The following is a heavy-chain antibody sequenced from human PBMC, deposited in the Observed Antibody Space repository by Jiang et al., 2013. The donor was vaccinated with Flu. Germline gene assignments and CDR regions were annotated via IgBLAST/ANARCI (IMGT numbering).Heavy chain of an antibody. V-gene: IGHV1-18*01. CDR2: ISAYNGNT. CDR3: ASILAEDYYYGMDV. Sequence: YGISWVRQAPGQGLEWMGWISAYNGNTNYAQKLQGRVTMTTDTSTSTAYMELRSLRSDDTAVYYCASILAEDYYYGMDVWGQGTTVTVSS. CDR1: YG. D-gene: IGHD1-14*01. J-gene: IGHJ6*02.